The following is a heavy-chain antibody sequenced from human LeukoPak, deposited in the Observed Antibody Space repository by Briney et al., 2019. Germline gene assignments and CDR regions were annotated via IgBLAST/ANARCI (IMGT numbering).Heavy chain of an antibody. J-gene: IGHJ4*02. CDR3: ARDGPPAGLYFDN. Sequence: GGSLRLSCATSGFSFNTFWMNWVRQAPGKGLERVASINQGGTEKYYVDSLKGRFTISSDNAKNSLYLQMYGLTAEDTAVYYCARDGPPAGLYFDNWGQGTLVTASS. V-gene: IGHV3-7*01. CDR1: GFSFNTFW. D-gene: IGHD2-2*01. CDR2: INQGGTEK.